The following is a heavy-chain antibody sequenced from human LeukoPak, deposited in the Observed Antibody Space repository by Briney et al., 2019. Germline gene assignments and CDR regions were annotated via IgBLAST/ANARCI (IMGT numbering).Heavy chain of an antibody. V-gene: IGHV3-66*01. CDR2: IYSGGST. CDR1: GFTVSSNY. J-gene: IGHJ3*02. CDR3: AREMAAGHYHDAFDI. Sequence: GESLKISCAASGFTVSSNYMSWVRQAPGKGLEWVSVIYSGGSTYYADSVKGRFTISRDNSKNTLYLQMNSLRAEDTAVYYCAREMAAGHYHDAFDIWGQGTMVTVSS. D-gene: IGHD6-13*01.